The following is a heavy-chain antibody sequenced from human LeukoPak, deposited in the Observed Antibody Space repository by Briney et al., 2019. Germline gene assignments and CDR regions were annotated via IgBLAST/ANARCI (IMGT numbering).Heavy chain of an antibody. V-gene: IGHV3-23*01. CDR2: ISGSGGST. CDR3: AKGSMIVVVTQGLDY. Sequence: HPGGSLRLSCAASGFTFSSYSMSWVRQAPGKGLEWVSAISGSGGSTYYADSVKGRFTISRDNSKNTLYLQMNSLRAEDTAVYYCAKGSMIVVVTQGLDYWGQGTLVTVSS. CDR1: GFTFSSYS. D-gene: IGHD3-22*01. J-gene: IGHJ4*02.